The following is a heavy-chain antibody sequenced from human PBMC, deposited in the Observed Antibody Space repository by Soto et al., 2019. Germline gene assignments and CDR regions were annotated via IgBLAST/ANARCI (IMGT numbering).Heavy chain of an antibody. CDR1: GFTFGDYA. Sequence: SLRLSFTASGFTFGDYAMSWVRQAPGKGLEWVGFIRSKAYGGTTEYAASVKGRFTISRDDSKSIAYLQMNSLKTEDTAVYYCTRQRDRRDGYNHSLGYWGQGTLVTVSS. CDR3: TRQRDRRDGYNHSLGY. CDR2: IRSKAYGGTT. D-gene: IGHD5-12*01. V-gene: IGHV3-49*04. J-gene: IGHJ4*02.